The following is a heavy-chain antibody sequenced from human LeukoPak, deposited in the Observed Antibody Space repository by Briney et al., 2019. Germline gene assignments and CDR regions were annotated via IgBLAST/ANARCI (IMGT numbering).Heavy chain of an antibody. CDR2: IYYSGST. J-gene: IGHJ4*02. CDR1: GGSISSSSYY. Sequence: PSETLSLTCTVSGGSISSSSYYWGWIRQPPGKGLEWIGSIYYSGSTYYNPSLKSRVTISVDTSKNQFSLKLSSVTAADTAVYYCAREGVNYYDSSGYNWGQGTLVTVSS. CDR3: AREGVNYYDSSGYN. V-gene: IGHV4-39*07. D-gene: IGHD3-22*01.